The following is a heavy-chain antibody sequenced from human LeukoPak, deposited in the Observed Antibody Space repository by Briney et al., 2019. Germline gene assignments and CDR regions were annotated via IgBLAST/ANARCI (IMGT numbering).Heavy chain of an antibody. CDR2: INPSGGST. V-gene: IGHV1-46*01. CDR3: ARDSGERGSGSYLIAY. CDR1: GHTFTSYY. Sequence: ASVKVSRKASGHTFTSYYMHWVRQAPGQGLEWMGIINPSGGSTSYAQKFQGRVTMTRDTSTSTVYMELSSLRSEDTAVYYCARDSGERGSGSYLIAYWGQGTLVTVSS. J-gene: IGHJ4*02. D-gene: IGHD3-10*01.